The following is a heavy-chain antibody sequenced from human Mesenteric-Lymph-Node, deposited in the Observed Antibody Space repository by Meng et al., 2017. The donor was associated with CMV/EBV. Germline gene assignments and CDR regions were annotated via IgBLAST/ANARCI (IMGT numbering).Heavy chain of an antibody. CDR1: GFTFSEYQ. CDR2: IHQDGSEN. J-gene: IGHJ4*02. V-gene: IGHV3-7*01. Sequence: GESLKISCEASGFTFSEYQMSWVRQAPGKGLEWVANIHQDGSENYYVDSVKGRITISRDNAKNSLYLQTDSLRVEDTAIYYCARIGYSSSSFDYWGQGILVTVSS. D-gene: IGHD6-13*01. CDR3: ARIGYSSSSFDY.